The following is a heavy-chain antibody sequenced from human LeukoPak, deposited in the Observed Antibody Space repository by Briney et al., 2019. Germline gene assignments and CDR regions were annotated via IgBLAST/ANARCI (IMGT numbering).Heavy chain of an antibody. CDR1: GYTFTSYG. CDR3: TRDGIFDY. CDR2: ISTYNGNT. V-gene: IGHV1-18*01. Sequence: ASVKVSCKASGYTFTSYGISWVRQAPGQGLEWLGWISTYNGNTNYAQKLQGRVTMTTDTSTNTAYMELRSLRSDDTAIYYCTRDGIFDYWGQGTLVIVSS. J-gene: IGHJ4*02.